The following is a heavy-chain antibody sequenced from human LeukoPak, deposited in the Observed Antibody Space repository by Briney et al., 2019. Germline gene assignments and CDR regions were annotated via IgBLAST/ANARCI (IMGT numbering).Heavy chain of an antibody. CDR3: ARDGSSSWYGGFDY. J-gene: IGHJ4*02. CDR1: GFTFSSYA. CDR2: INWNGGST. D-gene: IGHD6-13*01. Sequence: GGSLSLSCAASGFTFSSYAMSWVRHAPGKGLEWVSGINWNGGSTGYADSVKGRFTISRDNAKNSLYLQMNSLRAEDTALYYCARDGSSSWYGGFDYWGQGTLVTVSS. V-gene: IGHV3-20*04.